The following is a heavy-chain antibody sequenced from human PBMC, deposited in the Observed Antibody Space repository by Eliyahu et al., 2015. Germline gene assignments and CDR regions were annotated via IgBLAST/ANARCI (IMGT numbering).Heavy chain of an antibody. Sequence: QLQLQESGPGLVKPSETLSLTCTVSGGSISSSSYYWGWIRQPPGKGLEWIGSISYSGSTYYNPSLTSRVTMSVDTSKNQFSLKLSSVTAADTAVYYCARRTRYSKGYYGMDVWGQGTTVTVSS. D-gene: IGHD3-16*02. CDR1: GGSISSSSYY. J-gene: IGHJ6*02. CDR3: ARRTRYSKGYYGMDV. CDR2: ISYSGST. V-gene: IGHV4-39*01.